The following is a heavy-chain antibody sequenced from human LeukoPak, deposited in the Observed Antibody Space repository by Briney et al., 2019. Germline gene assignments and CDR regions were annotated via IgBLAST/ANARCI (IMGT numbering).Heavy chain of an antibody. V-gene: IGHV3-21*01. D-gene: IGHD6-6*01. CDR3: AREAPYSSSSPFDY. CDR1: GFTFGSYS. CDR2: ISSSSSYI. Sequence: GGSLRLSCAASGFTFGSYSMNWVRQAPGKGLEWVSSISSSSSYIYCADSVKGRFTISRDNAKNSLYLQMNSLRAEDTAVYYCAREAPYSSSSPFDYWGQGTLVTVSS. J-gene: IGHJ4*02.